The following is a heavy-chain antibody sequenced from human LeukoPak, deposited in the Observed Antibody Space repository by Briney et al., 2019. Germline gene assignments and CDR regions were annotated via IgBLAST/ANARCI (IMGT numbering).Heavy chain of an antibody. V-gene: IGHV3-7*01. Sequence: GGSLRLSCAASGFTFSTYWRSWVHQPPGKGLEWVGNIYKDGSAKNYVDSVKGRFTISRDNTKNSLYLEMNNLRGEDTAIYYCATSFDSSGNDWGGGTLVTVSS. CDR3: ATSFDSSGND. CDR1: GFTFSTYW. J-gene: IGHJ4*02. CDR2: IYKDGSAK. D-gene: IGHD4-23*01.